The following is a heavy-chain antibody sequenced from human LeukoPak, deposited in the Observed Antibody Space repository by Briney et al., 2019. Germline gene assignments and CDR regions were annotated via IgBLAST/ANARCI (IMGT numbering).Heavy chain of an antibody. V-gene: IGHV3-23*01. J-gene: IGHJ4*02. CDR2: IRGSGGRT. Sequence: GGPLRLSCEAFGFTFSSYEMNWVRQSPGKGLEGVSAIRGSGGRTYYADSAKGRFTISRDSSKNTLFLQMNSLRAEDTAVYYCAKGNSGSYPPPYDYWGQGTLVTVSS. D-gene: IGHD1-26*01. CDR3: AKGNSGSYPPPYDY. CDR1: GFTFSSYE.